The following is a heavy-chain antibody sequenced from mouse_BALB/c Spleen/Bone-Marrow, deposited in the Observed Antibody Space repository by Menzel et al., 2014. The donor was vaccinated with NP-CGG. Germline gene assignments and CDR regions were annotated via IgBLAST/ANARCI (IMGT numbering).Heavy chain of an antibody. V-gene: IGHV1S56*01. D-gene: IGHD2-14*01. CDR1: GYTFTSYY. CDR2: IYPGDGST. J-gene: IGHJ2*01. CDR3: ARQGGPYDFDY. Sequence: VQLQESGPELVKPGASVKMSCKASGYTFTSYYIHWVKQRPGQGLEWIGWIYPGDGSTKYNEKFKGKTTLTADKSSSAAYMLLSSLTSEDSAIYFCARQGGPYDFDYWGQGTTLTVSS.